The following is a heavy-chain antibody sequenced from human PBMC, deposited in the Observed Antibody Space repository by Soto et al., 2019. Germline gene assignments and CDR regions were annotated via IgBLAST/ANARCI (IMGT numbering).Heavy chain of an antibody. D-gene: IGHD1-7*01. CDR3: ARDPPSGTTLDWFDS. V-gene: IGHV3-21*01. J-gene: IGHJ5*01. CDR1: GFTFSSDS. Sequence: EVQLVESGGGLVKPGGSLRLSCAASGFTFSSDSMGWVRQAPGKGLEWVASISSSGSFMNYADSVKGRFTISRDNAKNSLYLQMRSLKDEDTDVYYCARDPPSGTTLDWFDSWGQGTLVTVSS. CDR2: ISSSGSFM.